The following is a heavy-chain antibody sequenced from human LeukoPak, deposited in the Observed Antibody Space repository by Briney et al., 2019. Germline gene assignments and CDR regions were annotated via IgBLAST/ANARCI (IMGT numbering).Heavy chain of an antibody. CDR2: IYTSGST. Sequence: PSETLSLTCTVSGGSLSSGSYYWSWFRQPAGKGLEWIGRIYTSGSTNYNPSLKSRVTISVDTSKNQFFLKLSSVTAADTAVYYCAREAPRPDYWGQGTLVTVSS. CDR1: GGSLSSGSYY. J-gene: IGHJ4*02. V-gene: IGHV4-61*02. CDR3: AREAPRPDY.